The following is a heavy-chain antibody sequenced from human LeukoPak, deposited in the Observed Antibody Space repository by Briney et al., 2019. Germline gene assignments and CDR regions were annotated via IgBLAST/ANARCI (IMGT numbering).Heavy chain of an antibody. J-gene: IGHJ4*02. CDR3: ATPGDWGQLAMSNYY. CDR2: IIPIFGTA. V-gene: IGHV1-69*13. Sequence: GASVKVSCKASGGTFISYAISWVRQAPGQGLEWMGGIIPIFGTANYAQKFQGRVTITADESTSTAYMELSSLRSEDTAVYYCATPGDWGQLAMSNYYWGQGTLVTVSS. CDR1: GGTFISYA. D-gene: IGHD6-6*01.